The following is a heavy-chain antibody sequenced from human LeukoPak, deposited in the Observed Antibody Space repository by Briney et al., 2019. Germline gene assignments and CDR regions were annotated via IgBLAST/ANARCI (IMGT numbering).Heavy chain of an antibody. Sequence: GGSLRLSCAAPGFTFSSYWMSWVRQAPGKGLEWVANIKRDGSEKYSVYSVKGRFTISRDNAKNSLYLQMNSLRAEDTAVYYCARDEDTSAYYSYWGQGTLVTVSS. CDR3: ARDEDTSAYYSY. CDR2: IKRDGSEK. CDR1: GFTFSSYW. J-gene: IGHJ4*02. V-gene: IGHV3-7*01. D-gene: IGHD3-22*01.